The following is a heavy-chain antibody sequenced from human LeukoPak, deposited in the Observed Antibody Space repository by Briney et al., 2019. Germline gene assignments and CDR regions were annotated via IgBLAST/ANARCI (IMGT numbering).Heavy chain of an antibody. CDR3: TRPYYGDGGAFDI. J-gene: IGHJ3*02. CDR2: IRSKANSYAT. D-gene: IGHD4-17*01. CDR1: GFNFSGSA. Sequence: GGSLRLSCAASGFNFSGSAMHWVRQASGKGLEWVGRIRSKANSYATAYAASVKGRFTISRDDSKNTAYLQMNSLKTEDTAVYYCTRPYYGDGGAFDIWGQGTMVTVSS. V-gene: IGHV3-73*01.